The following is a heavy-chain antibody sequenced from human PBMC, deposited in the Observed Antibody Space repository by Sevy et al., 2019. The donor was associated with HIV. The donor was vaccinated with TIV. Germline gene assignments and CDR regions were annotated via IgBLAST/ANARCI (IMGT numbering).Heavy chain of an antibody. D-gene: IGHD3-9*01. V-gene: IGHV4-38-2*01. Sequence: KQSQTLSLTCAVSGYSISSGYYWGWIRQPPGKGLEWIGSIYHSGSTYYNPSLKSRVTISVDTSKNQFSLKLSSVTAADTAVYYCARVDDILTNYFDYWGQGTLVTVSS. CDR1: GYSISSGYY. J-gene: IGHJ4*02. CDR2: IYHSGST. CDR3: ARVDDILTNYFDY.